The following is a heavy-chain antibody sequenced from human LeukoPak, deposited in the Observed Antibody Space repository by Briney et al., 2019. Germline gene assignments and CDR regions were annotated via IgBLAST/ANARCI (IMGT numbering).Heavy chain of an antibody. CDR2: IIPILGMA. D-gene: IGHD2-2*01. CDR1: GGTFSSYA. J-gene: IGHJ6*02. CDR3: ARGVVPGLRELRSNYYYYGMDV. Sequence: SVKVSCKASGGTFSSYAISWVRQAPGQGLEWMGRIIPILGMANYAQKFQGRVTITADKSTSTAYMELSSLRSEDTAVYYCARGVVPGLRELRSNYYYYGMDVWGQGTTVTLSS. V-gene: IGHV1-69*04.